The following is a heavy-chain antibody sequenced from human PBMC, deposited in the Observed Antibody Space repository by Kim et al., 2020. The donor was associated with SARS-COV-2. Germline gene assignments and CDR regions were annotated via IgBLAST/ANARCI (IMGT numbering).Heavy chain of an antibody. J-gene: IGHJ3*02. V-gene: IGHV4-34*01. D-gene: IGHD5-18*01. CDR3: ARGSPKSRGYSYGYRAFDI. CDR2: INHSGST. CDR1: GGSFSGYY. Sequence: SETLSLTCAVYGGSFSGYYWSWIRQPPGKGLEWIGEINHSGSTNYNPSLKSRVTISVDTSKNQFSLKLSSVTAADTAVYYCARGSPKSRGYSYGYRAFDIWGQWTMVTVSS.